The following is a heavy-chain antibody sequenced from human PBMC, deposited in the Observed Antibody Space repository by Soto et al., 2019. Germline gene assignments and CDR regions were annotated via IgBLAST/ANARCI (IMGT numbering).Heavy chain of an antibody. CDR2: IYYSGST. Sequence: SETLSLTCTVSGGSISSSSYYWGWIRQPPGKGQEWIGSIYYSGSTYYNPSLKSRVTISVDTSKNQFSLKLSSVTAADTAVYYCARDAGVVVVVAVVISWFDPWGQGTLVTVSS. J-gene: IGHJ5*02. CDR3: ARDAGVVVVVAVVISWFDP. D-gene: IGHD2-15*01. V-gene: IGHV4-39*02. CDR1: GGSISSSSYY.